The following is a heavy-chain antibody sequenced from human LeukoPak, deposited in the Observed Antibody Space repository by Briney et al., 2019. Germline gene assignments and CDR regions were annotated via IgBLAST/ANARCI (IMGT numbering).Heavy chain of an antibody. V-gene: IGHV4-59*01. CDR1: GGSISSYY. CDR2: IYYSGST. J-gene: IGHJ6*02. D-gene: IGHD3-9*01. Sequence: PSETLSLTCTVSGGSISSYYWSWIRQPPGKGLEWIGYIYYSGSTNHNPSLKSRVTISVDTSKNQFSLKLSSVTAADTAVYYCAREVRYYDILTGYYYYYGMDVWGQGTTVTVSS. CDR3: AREVRYYDILTGYYYYYGMDV.